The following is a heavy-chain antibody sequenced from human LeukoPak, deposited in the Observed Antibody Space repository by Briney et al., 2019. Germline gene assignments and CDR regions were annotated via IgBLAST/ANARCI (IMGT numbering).Heavy chain of an antibody. J-gene: IGHJ4*02. CDR3: VRTPPNWGFDY. V-gene: IGHV1-8*01. Sequence: ASVKVSCKASGYTFTSHDINWVRQATGQGLEWMRWMSPNSGDTGYAQKFQGRVTMTSDSSISTAYMELSSLRSEDTAIYYCVRTPPNWGFDYWGQGTLVTVSP. CDR1: GYTFTSHD. D-gene: IGHD7-27*01. CDR2: MSPNSGDT.